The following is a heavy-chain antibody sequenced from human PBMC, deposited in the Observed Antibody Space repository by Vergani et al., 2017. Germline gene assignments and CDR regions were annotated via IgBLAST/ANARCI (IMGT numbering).Heavy chain of an antibody. V-gene: IGHV4-59*01. CDR3: ARDVRSYDSSGYYLTYNWFDP. Sequence: QVQLQESGPGLVKPSETLSLTCTVSGGSISSYYWSWIRQPPVKGLEWIGYIYYSGSTNYNPSLKSRVTISVDTSKNQFSLKLSSVTAADTAVYYCARDVRSYDSSGYYLTYNWFDPWGQGTLVTVSS. CDR2: IYYSGST. J-gene: IGHJ5*02. D-gene: IGHD3-22*01. CDR1: GGSISSYY.